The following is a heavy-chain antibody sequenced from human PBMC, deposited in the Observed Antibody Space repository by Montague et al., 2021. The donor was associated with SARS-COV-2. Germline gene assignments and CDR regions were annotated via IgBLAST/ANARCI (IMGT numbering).Heavy chain of an antibody. CDR3: ARRESMVRGVIITFSSPFDY. Sequence: SETLSLTCTVSGGSISSSSYDWGWIRQPPGKGLEWIGSIYYSGSTYYSPSLKSRVTISVDTSKNQFSLKLSSVTAADTAVYYCARRESMVRGVIITFSSPFDYWGQGTLVTVSS. D-gene: IGHD3-10*01. J-gene: IGHJ4*02. CDR2: IYYSGST. CDR1: GGSISSSSYD. V-gene: IGHV4-39*01.